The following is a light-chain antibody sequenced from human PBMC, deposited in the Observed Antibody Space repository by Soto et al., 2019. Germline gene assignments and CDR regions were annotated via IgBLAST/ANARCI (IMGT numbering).Light chain of an antibody. CDR1: EGISTN. CDR3: QQYRNWPPMYT. V-gene: IGKV3-15*01. CDR2: GAS. Sequence: EGLMTQSPATLSVSPGERVTLSCRASEGISTNLAWYQQKPGQAPRLLIYGASTRATGIPARFSGSGSGTEFSLRISRLQSEDSAVYFCQQYRNWPPMYTFGQGTKLQIK. J-gene: IGKJ2*01.